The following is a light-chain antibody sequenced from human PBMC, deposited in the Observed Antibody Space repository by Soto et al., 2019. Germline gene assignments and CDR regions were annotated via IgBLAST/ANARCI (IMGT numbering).Light chain of an antibody. J-gene: IGLJ1*01. Sequence: QSVLTQPASESGSPGQSITISCTGTSSDVGGYDFVSWYQHHPGKAPRLMIYDVSHRPSGVSDRFSASKSGNTASLTISGLLAEDEADYYCSSYTSISTYVFGTGTKLTVL. V-gene: IGLV2-14*03. CDR2: DVS. CDR1: SSDVGGYDF. CDR3: SSYTSISTYV.